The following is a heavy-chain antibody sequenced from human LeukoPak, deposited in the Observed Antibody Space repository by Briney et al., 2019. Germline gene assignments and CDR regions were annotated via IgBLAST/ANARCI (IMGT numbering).Heavy chain of an antibody. J-gene: IGHJ4*02. CDR2: IDHRGGT. Sequence: SETLSLTCTVSGYSITSGSFWAWLRPPPGKGLEFLGIIDHRGGTHYNPSLKSRVTMSVDTSNNSFSMNMTSVTAADTAFYYCARVVVEGGHAHNSRIPRFDHGGEGTLVTVSS. V-gene: IGHV4-38-2*02. D-gene: IGHD2-15*01. CDR3: ARVVVEGGHAHNSRIPRFDH. CDR1: GYSITSGSF.